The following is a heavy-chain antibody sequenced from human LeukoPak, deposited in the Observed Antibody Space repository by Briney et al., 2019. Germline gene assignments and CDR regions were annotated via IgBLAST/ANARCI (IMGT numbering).Heavy chain of an antibody. CDR2: INPNSGGT. CDR3: ASSITYYYDSSGHFQH. Sequence: ASVKVSCKASGYTFTGYYMHWVRQAPGQGLEWMGWINPNSGGTNYAQKSQGRVTMTRDTSISTAYMELSRLRSDDTAVYYCASSITYYYDSSGHFQHWGQGTLVTVSS. J-gene: IGHJ1*01. CDR1: GYTFTGYY. D-gene: IGHD3-22*01. V-gene: IGHV1-2*02.